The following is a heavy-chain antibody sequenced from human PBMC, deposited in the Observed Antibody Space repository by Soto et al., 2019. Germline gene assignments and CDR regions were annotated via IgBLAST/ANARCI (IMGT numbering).Heavy chain of an antibody. CDR3: ARSPRSSPYFDF. D-gene: IGHD6-13*01. V-gene: IGHV5-51*01. J-gene: IGHJ4*02. Sequence: LKISCQCSGYTFSNFWIGWVRQLPGQGLEWMGIIYPGDHETRYSPSFLGKVTISAETSINTAYLQWSSLEASDSAFYFCARSPRSSPYFDFWGQGALVTVSS. CDR1: GYTFSNFW. CDR2: IYPGDHET.